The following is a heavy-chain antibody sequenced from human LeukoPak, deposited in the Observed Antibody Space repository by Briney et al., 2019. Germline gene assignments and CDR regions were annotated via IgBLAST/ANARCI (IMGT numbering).Heavy chain of an antibody. V-gene: IGHV1-2*02. J-gene: IGHJ4*02. Sequence: ASVKLSFKASGYTFTGYYMHWVRQAPGQGLEWMGWINPNSGGTNYAQKFQGRVTMTRDTSISTAYMELSRLRSDDTAVYYCARVTVAGYFDYWGQGTLVTVSS. D-gene: IGHD6-19*01. CDR2: INPNSGGT. CDR3: ARVTVAGYFDY. CDR1: GYTFTGYY.